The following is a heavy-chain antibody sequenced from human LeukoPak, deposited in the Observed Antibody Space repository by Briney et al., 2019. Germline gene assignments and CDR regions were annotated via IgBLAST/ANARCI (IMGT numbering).Heavy chain of an antibody. V-gene: IGHV4-34*01. CDR1: GGSFSGYY. J-gene: IGHJ6*03. CDR2: INHSGRT. Sequence: PSETLSLTCAVYGGSFSGYYWSWIRQPPGKGLEWIGEINHSGRTNYNPSLKSRVTISVGTSKNHFSLKLSSVTAADTAVYYCARRRTTGLSGYMDVWGRGTTVTVSS. CDR3: ARRRTTGLSGYMDV. D-gene: IGHD1-14*01.